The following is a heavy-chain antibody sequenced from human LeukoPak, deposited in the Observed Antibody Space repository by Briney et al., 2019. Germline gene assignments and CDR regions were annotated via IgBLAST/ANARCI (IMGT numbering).Heavy chain of an antibody. CDR3: ARDDSGGYYYLDY. J-gene: IGHJ4*02. CDR2: INAYNGNT. V-gene: IGHV1-18*01. Sequence: ASVKVSCKASGYTFTSYSISWVRQAPGQGLEWMGCINAYNGNTNYAQKLQGRVTMTTDTSTSTAYMELRSLRSDDTAVYYCARDDSGGYYYLDYWGQGTLVTVSS. CDR1: GYTFTSYS. D-gene: IGHD3-22*01.